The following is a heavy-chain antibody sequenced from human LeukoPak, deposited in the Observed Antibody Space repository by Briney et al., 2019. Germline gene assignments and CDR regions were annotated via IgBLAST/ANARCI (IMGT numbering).Heavy chain of an antibody. CDR3: ARDQGEPDDY. CDR2: IIPILGIA. D-gene: IGHD1-14*01. Sequence: GASVKVSCKASGGTFSSYAISWVRQAPGQGLEWMRRIIPILGIANYAQKLQGRVTITADKSTSTAYMELSSLRSEDTAVYYCARDQGEPDDYWGQGTLVTVSS. J-gene: IGHJ4*02. V-gene: IGHV1-69*04. CDR1: GGTFSSYA.